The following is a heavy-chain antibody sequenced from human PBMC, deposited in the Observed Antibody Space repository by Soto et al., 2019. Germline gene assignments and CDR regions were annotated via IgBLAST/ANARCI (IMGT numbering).Heavy chain of an antibody. V-gene: IGHV4-39*01. J-gene: IGHJ5*02. Sequence: SETLSLTCTVSGDSIISSDFYRGWVRQPPGKGLEWIGSIFYLGSSYYNPSLKSRVTMSVDTSKNQFSLRLRSVTAADTALYFCARHSLALRKNNWFDPWGQGIMVTVSS. D-gene: IGHD3-3*02. CDR1: GDSIISSDFY. CDR2: IFYLGSS. CDR3: ARHSLALRKNNWFDP.